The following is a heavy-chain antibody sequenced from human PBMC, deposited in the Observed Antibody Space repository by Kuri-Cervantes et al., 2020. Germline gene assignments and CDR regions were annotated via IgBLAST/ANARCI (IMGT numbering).Heavy chain of an antibody. V-gene: IGHV4-30-2*05. CDR2: IYHSGST. CDR1: SGSISSGGYS. J-gene: IGHJ4*02. D-gene: IGHD6-13*01. CDR3: ARACSWYRGGYYFDY. Sequence: SETLSLTCAVSSGSISSGGYSWSWIRQPPGKGLEWIGYIYHSGSTYYNPSLKSRVTISVDTSKNQFSLKLSSVTAADTAVYYCARACSWYRGGYYFDYWGQGTLVTVSS.